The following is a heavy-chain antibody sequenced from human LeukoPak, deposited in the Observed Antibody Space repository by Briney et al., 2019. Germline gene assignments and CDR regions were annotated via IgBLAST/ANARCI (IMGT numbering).Heavy chain of an antibody. D-gene: IGHD5-12*01. Sequence: GASVKVSCKASGGTFSSYAISWVRQAPGQGLEWMGRIIPIFGIANYAQKFQGRVTITADKSTSTAYMELSSLRSEDTAVYYCARDGSGNYYYYGMDVWGQGTTVTVSS. CDR1: GGTFSSYA. CDR2: IIPIFGIA. V-gene: IGHV1-69*04. CDR3: ARDGSGNYYYYGMDV. J-gene: IGHJ6*02.